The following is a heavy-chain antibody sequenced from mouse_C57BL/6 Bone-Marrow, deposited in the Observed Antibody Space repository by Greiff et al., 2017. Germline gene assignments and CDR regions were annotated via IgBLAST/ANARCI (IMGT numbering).Heavy chain of an antibody. J-gene: IGHJ4*01. CDR3: ARFAYYSIDLYYAMYY. V-gene: IGHV1-81*01. CDR2: SYPRRGNT. Sequence: QVQLQQSGAELARPGASVKLSCKASGYTFTSYGLSWVKQSTGQGLEWLGESYPRRGNTYYNEKFKGKATLTAAKSSSTAYMELRSLTSEDSAVYFCARFAYYSIDLYYAMYYWGQGTSVTVSS. CDR1: GYTFTSYG. D-gene: IGHD2-5*01.